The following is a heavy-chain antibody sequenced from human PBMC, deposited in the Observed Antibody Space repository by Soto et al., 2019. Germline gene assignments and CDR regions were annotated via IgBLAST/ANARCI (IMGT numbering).Heavy chain of an antibody. CDR1: GYTFTNYY. CDR2: IHPGGGGT. Sequence: QVQLVQSGAEVKKPGASGKVSCKASGYTFTNYYIHWVRQAPGQGLEWMGMIHPGGGGTRYAQKFQGRVTMTRDTSASTVYMEVSSLRSEDTAVYYCARGHGAYFDSWGQGALVTVSS. D-gene: IGHD3-16*01. CDR3: ARGHGAYFDS. J-gene: IGHJ4*02. V-gene: IGHV1-46*01.